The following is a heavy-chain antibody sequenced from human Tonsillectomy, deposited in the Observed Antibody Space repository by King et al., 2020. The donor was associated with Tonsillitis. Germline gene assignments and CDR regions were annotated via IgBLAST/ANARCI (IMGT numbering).Heavy chain of an antibody. CDR1: GFTFSDSY. Sequence: VQLVESGGGLVKPGGSLRLSCAASGFTFSDSYISWIRQAPGKGLEWVTYISSSGLTIYYADSVKGRFNISRDNAKKSVYLQMNSLRAEDTAVYYCARWCYVFDTLGQGTLVTVSS. V-gene: IGHV3-11*01. CDR3: ARWCYVFDT. D-gene: IGHD2-8*01. J-gene: IGHJ5*02. CDR2: ISSSGLTI.